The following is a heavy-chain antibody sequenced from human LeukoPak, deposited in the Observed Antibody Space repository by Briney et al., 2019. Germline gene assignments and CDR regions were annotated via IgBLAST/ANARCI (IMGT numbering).Heavy chain of an antibody. J-gene: IGHJ4*02. CDR2: INPNSGGT. CDR1: GYTFTGYY. Sequence: ASVKVSCKASGYTFTGYYMHWVRQAPGQGLEWMGWINPNSGGTNYAQKFQGRVTMTRDTSISTAYMELSGLRSDDTAVYYCARGSNALTSPLYFDYWGQGTLVTVSS. D-gene: IGHD4/OR15-4a*01. V-gene: IGHV1-2*02. CDR3: ARGSNALTSPLYFDY.